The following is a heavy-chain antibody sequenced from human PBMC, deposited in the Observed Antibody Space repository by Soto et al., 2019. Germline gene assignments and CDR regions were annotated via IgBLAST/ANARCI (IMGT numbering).Heavy chain of an antibody. J-gene: IGHJ4*02. CDR1: GYTFNTCG. Sequence: QVQLVQSGAEVKEPGASVKVSCKASGYTFNTCGFSWVRQVPGQGLEWMGWISAYNGDINYAQKFQGRVTLTTDSSTTTGYMELRGLTSDDTAVYYCARDKGELRVFDYWGQGTLVTVSS. D-gene: IGHD1-26*01. V-gene: IGHV1-18*01. CDR2: ISAYNGDI. CDR3: ARDKGELRVFDY.